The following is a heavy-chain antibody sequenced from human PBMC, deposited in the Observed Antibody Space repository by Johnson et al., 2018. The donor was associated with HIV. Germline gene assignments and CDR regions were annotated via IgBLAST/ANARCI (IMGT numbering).Heavy chain of an antibody. CDR2: ISSSGGRT. CDR3: ARDRGYWDAFDI. D-gene: IGHD3-22*01. CDR1: GFTFRSYA. J-gene: IGHJ3*02. Sequence: VQLVESGGGVVQPGGSLRLSCTASGFTFRSYAMHWVRQAPGKGLEYVSAISSSGGRTYYADSVKGRFTISRDNSKNTLYLQMGSLRDEDMAVYYCARDRGYWDAFDIWGQGTMVIVSS. V-gene: IGHV3-64*07.